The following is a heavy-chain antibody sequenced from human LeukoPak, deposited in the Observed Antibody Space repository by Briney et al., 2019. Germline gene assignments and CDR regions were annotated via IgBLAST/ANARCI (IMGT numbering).Heavy chain of an antibody. CDR1: GFTFSSYW. Sequence: GGSLRLSCAASGFTFSSYWMHWVRQVPGKGLVWVSRINSDGSSTSYADSVKGRFTISRDNAKNSLYLQMNSLRAEDTAVYYCARDLGYCSSTSCHIDPFDYWGQGTLVTVSS. J-gene: IGHJ4*02. V-gene: IGHV3-74*01. D-gene: IGHD2-2*02. CDR3: ARDLGYCSSTSCHIDPFDY. CDR2: INSDGSST.